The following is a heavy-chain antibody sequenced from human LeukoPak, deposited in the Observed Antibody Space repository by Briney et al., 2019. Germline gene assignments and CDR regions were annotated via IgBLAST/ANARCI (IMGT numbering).Heavy chain of an antibody. V-gene: IGHV3-53*01. Sequence: GGSLRLSCAASGFTVSSNYMSWVRQAPGKGLEWVSVIYSGGSTYYADSVKGRFTISRDNSKNTLYLQMNSLRGEDTAVYYCARDHPYCSGGSCYSAYYYYGMDVWGQGTTVTVSS. D-gene: IGHD2-15*01. CDR1: GFTVSSNY. J-gene: IGHJ6*02. CDR3: ARDHPYCSGGSCYSAYYYYGMDV. CDR2: IYSGGST.